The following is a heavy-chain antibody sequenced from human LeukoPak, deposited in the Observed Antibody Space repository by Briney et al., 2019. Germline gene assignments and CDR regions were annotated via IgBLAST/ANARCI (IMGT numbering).Heavy chain of an antibody. V-gene: IGHV3-15*01. CDR1: GFSFNGAW. J-gene: IGHJ4*02. CDR3: TTVTHFYL. Sequence: PGGSLRLSCATSGFSFNGAWLSWVRQAPGKGLEWIGRIQHGGTTDYAAPVKGRFTISRDDSKATLYLRMNSLKTKDTAIYYCTTVTHFYLGGQGTLVTVSS. D-gene: IGHD2-15*01. CDR2: IQHGGTT.